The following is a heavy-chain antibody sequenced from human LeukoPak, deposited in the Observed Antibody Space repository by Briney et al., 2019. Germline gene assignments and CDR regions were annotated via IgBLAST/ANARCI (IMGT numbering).Heavy chain of an antibody. V-gene: IGHV3-21*01. CDR2: ISSSSSYI. CDR1: GFTFSSYS. CDR3: ARDREGQTNAFDI. J-gene: IGHJ3*02. D-gene: IGHD1-26*01. Sequence: PGGSLRLSCAASGFTFSSYSMNWVRQAPGKGLEWVSSISSSSSYIYYADSVKGRFTISRDNAKNSLYLQMNSLRAEDTAVYYCARDREGQTNAFDIWGQGTMVTVSS.